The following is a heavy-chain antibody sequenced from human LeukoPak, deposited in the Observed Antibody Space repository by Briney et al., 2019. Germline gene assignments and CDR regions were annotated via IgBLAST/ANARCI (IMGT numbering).Heavy chain of an antibody. J-gene: IGHJ4*02. D-gene: IGHD6-13*01. Sequence: GRSLRLSCAASGFTFDDYAMHWVRQAPGKGLEWVSGISWNSGSIGYADSVKGRFTISRDNAKNSLYPQMNSLRAEDTAVYYCARGIAAAGTTFDYWGQGTLVTVSS. CDR1: GFTFDDYA. CDR2: ISWNSGSI. CDR3: ARGIAAAGTTFDY. V-gene: IGHV3-9*01.